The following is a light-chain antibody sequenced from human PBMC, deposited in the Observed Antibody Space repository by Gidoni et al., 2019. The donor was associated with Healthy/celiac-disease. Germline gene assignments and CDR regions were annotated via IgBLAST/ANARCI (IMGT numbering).Light chain of an antibody. CDR2: DVT. Sequence: QSALTPPASVSGSPEQSITISCTGTSNDIGGYNFVSWYQQHPGKAPKLMIYDVTNRPSGISNRFSGSKSGNTASLTISGLQADDEADYYCSSYTKTTLVVFGGGTRLTVL. CDR1: SNDIGGYNF. CDR3: SSYTKTTLVV. V-gene: IGLV2-14*03. J-gene: IGLJ3*02.